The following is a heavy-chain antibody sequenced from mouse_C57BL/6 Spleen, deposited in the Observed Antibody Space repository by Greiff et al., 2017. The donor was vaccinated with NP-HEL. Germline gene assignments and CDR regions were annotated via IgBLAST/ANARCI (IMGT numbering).Heavy chain of an antibody. Sequence: VKLQQPGAELVRPGSSVKLSCKASGYTFTSYWMDWVKQRPGQGLEWIGNIYPSDSETHYNQKFKDKATLTVDKSSSTAYMQLSSLTSEDSAVYYCARSEYYYGSSPWFAYWGQGTLVTVSA. D-gene: IGHD1-1*01. V-gene: IGHV1-61*01. J-gene: IGHJ3*01. CDR1: GYTFTSYW. CDR3: ARSEYYYGSSPWFAY. CDR2: IYPSDSET.